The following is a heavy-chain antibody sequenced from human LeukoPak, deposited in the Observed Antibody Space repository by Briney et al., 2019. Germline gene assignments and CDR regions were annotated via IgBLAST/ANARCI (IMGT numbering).Heavy chain of an antibody. J-gene: IGHJ5*02. CDR2: INHSGST. V-gene: IGHV4-34*01. CDR1: GGSFSGYY. D-gene: IGHD2-2*01. CDR3: ARGSPPGVVVPTAIIRWFDP. Sequence: SETLSLTCAVYGGSFSGYYWSWIRQPPGKGLEWIGEINHSGSTNYNPSLKSRVTISVDTSKNQFSLKLSPVTAADTAVYYCARGSPPGVVVPTAIIRWFDPWGQGTLVTVSS.